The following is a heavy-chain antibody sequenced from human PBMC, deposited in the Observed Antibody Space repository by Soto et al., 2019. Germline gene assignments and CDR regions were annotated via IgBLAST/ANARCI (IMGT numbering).Heavy chain of an antibody. CDR1: GFIFSSDW. D-gene: IGHD2-2*01. CDR3: ARDIVVVPAAADSDY. CDR2: INTDGSDT. J-gene: IGHJ4*02. V-gene: IGHV3-74*01. Sequence: PGESLKISCAASGFIFSSDWMHWVRQAPGKGLVWVSRINTDGSDTSYADSVKGRFTISRDNAKNTLYLQMNSLRAEDTAVYYCARDIVVVPAAADSDYWGQGTLVTVSS.